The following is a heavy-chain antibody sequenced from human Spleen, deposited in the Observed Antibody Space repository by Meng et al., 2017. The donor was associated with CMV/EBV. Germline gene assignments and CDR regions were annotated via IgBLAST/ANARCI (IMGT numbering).Heavy chain of an antibody. Sequence: GESLKISCQGSGYRFSSYWIGWVRHMPGKGLEWVGIIYPGDSDTRYNPSLKSRVTISVDTSKNQFSLKLSSVTAADTAVYYCASSSGLPPSDYWGQGTLVTVSS. CDR1: GYRFSSYW. CDR2: IYPGDSDT. J-gene: IGHJ4*02. CDR3: ASSSGLPPSDY. V-gene: IGHV5-51*01. D-gene: IGHD6-25*01.